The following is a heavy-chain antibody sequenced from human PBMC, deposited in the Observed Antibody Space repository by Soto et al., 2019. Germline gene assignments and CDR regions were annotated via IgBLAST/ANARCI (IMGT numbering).Heavy chain of an antibody. D-gene: IGHD3-9*01. CDR1: GGSLSSYY. V-gene: IGHV4-59*01. CDR3: ARAPVTIFGELYWFDP. J-gene: IGHJ5*02. Sequence: PSETLSLLCTVPGGSLSSYYWSWIRQPPGKGLEWIGYIYYSGRTNYTPSLKSRLTISVDTSKNQFSLKLSSVTAADTAVYYCARAPVTIFGELYWFDPWGQGTMVPVSS. CDR2: IYYSGRT.